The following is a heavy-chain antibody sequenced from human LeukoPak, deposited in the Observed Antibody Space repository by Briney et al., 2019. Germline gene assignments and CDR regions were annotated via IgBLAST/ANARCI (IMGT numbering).Heavy chain of an antibody. CDR3: ARDLSDSSGWYFDL. Sequence: GGSLRLSCAASGFTFSSYWMSWVRQAPGKGLEWVSFISSSSSYIYYADSVKGRFTISRDNAKNSLYLQMNSLRAEDTAVYYCARDLSDSSGWYFDLWGRGTLVTVSS. V-gene: IGHV3-21*01. J-gene: IGHJ2*01. CDR1: GFTFSSYW. D-gene: IGHD3-22*01. CDR2: ISSSSSYI.